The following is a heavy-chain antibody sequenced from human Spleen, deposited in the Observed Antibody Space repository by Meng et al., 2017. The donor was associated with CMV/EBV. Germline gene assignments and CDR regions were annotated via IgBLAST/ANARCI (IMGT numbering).Heavy chain of an antibody. D-gene: IGHD3-22*01. CDR3: ARAGPDSSGYYYGGGFDY. CDR1: ISISSYY. V-gene: IGHV4-39*07. CDR2: IYSRGTA. J-gene: IGHJ4*02. Sequence: ISISSYYWDWIRQPTGKGLEWIGSIYSRGTAYYNPSLKSRVTISVDTSKNQFSLKLSSVTAADTAVYYCARAGPDSSGYYYGGGFDYWGQGTLVTVSS.